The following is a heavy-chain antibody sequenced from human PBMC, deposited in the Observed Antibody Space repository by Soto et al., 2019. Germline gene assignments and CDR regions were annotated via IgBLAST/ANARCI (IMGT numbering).Heavy chain of an antibody. J-gene: IGHJ4*02. CDR3: SRGGYGVVNDY. CDR2: ISGGGGTT. CDR1: GFTFSSYA. Sequence: EVQLLESGGDLAQPGGSLRLSCAASGFTFSSYAMTWVRQAPGKGLEWVSDISGGGGTTYYSDSVKGRFTISRDNSKNTLYLQMNSLRAEDTAVYYCSRGGYGVVNDYWGQGNLVTVSS. D-gene: IGHD3-3*01. V-gene: IGHV3-23*01.